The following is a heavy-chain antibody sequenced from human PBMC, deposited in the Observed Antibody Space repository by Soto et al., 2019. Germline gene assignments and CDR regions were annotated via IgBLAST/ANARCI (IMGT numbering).Heavy chain of an antibody. D-gene: IGHD3-3*01. CDR1: GYTFYSYD. CDR2: LNPNSGST. Sequence: ASVKVSCKASGYTFYSYDIPWARQATGQGLEWMEWLNPNSGSTGYAQKFHGRVTMTRNTSISTAYMELSSLRSEDTAVYYCARGSSVKYYDLGSGYSYGIDVWG. J-gene: IGHJ6*02. V-gene: IGHV1-8*01. CDR3: ARGSSVKYYDLGSGYSYGIDV.